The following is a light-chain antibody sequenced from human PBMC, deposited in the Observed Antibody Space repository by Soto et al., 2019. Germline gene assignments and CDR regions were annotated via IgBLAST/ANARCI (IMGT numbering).Light chain of an antibody. CDR1: SSDIGAYNF. J-gene: IGLJ2*01. CDR3: TSWTTSTNMI. CDR2: DVN. Sequence: QSVLTQPASVSGSPGQSITISCTGTSSDIGAYNFVSWYQQHPGKAPKLMLYDVNIRPSGVSNRFSGSKSGNTASLTISGLQAEDEADYYGTSWTTSTNMIFCGGTKLTVL. V-gene: IGLV2-14*03.